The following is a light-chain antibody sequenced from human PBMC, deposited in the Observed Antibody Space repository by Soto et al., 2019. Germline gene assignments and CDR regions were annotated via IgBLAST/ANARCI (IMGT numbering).Light chain of an antibody. CDR1: TGAVTNGHY. CDR2: DTT. V-gene: IGLV7-46*01. CDR3: LLSYNGPYV. J-gene: IGLJ1*01. Sequence: QAVVTQEPSLTVSPGGTVTLTCGSSTGAVTNGHYPYWFQQKPGQAPRTLIYDTTNRHSWTPARFSGSLLGGKAALTLSGAQSEDGAEYYCLLSYNGPYVFGTGTKVTVL.